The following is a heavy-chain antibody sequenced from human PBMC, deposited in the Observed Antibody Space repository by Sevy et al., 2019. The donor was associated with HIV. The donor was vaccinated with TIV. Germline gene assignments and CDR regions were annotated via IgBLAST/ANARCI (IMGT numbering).Heavy chain of an antibody. CDR1: GFTFSNYG. CDR2: IRYDGSDK. Sequence: GGSLRLSCAASGFTFSNYGMHWVRQVPGKGLEWVTFIRYDGSDKYYAASVKGRFTIARDDSKNTLYLQMDSLRAEDTAIYYCAKDLAGPGRRYFDYWGQGTLVTVSS. D-gene: IGHD6-13*01. CDR3: AKDLAGPGRRYFDY. J-gene: IGHJ4*02. V-gene: IGHV3-30*02.